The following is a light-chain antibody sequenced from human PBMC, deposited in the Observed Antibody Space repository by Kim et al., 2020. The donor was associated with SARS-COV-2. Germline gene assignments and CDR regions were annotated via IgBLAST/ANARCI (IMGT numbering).Light chain of an antibody. J-gene: IGLJ1*01. CDR3: SSYATTRSYV. V-gene: IGLV2-14*03. Sequence: QSALTQPASVSGSPGQSITISCTGTSSDVGAYKYVSWYQHHPGKAPKLMIFDVNNRPSGLSNRFSGSKSGNTASLTISGLQAEDEADYYCSSYATTRSYVFGTGTKVTVL. CDR2: DVN. CDR1: SSDVGAYKY.